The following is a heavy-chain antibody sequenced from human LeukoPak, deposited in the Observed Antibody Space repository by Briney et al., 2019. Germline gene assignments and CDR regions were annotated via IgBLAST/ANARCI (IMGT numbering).Heavy chain of an antibody. CDR2: ISHDGNNK. D-gene: IGHD6-13*01. CDR3: TRDEDEELVRDY. CDR1: GFTFSSNF. V-gene: IGHV3-30-3*01. Sequence: PGGSLRLSCAASGFTFSSNFMHWVRQAPGKGLEWVAVISHDGNNKYYANSVKGRFTISRDNSKNTLYLQMNSLRADDTAVYYCTRDEDEELVRDYWGQGTLVTVSS. J-gene: IGHJ4*02.